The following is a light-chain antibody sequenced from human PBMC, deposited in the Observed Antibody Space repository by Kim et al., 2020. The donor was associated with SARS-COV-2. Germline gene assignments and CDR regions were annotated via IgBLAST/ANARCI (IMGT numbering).Light chain of an antibody. CDR1: KLGDKF. CDR2: QNV. CDR3: QAWESSHVV. V-gene: IGLV3-1*01. Sequence: SYELTRPPSVSVSPGQTVSIACSGDKLGDKFTSWYQQKPGQSPVLVIYQNVKRPSGIPERFSGSNSGNTATLTISGTQAMDEADYYCQAWESSHVVFGGGTKLTVL. J-gene: IGLJ2*01.